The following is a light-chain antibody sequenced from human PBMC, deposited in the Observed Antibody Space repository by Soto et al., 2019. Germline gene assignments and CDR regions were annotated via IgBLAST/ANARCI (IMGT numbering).Light chain of an antibody. CDR3: QQYKNYLWT. CDR1: QRISSW. V-gene: IGKV1-5*03. J-gene: IGKJ1*01. CDR2: KAS. Sequence: DIQMTQSPSTLSASVGDRVTITCRASQRISSWLAWYQQKPGKAPKLLIYKASNLESGVPSRFSGSGSGTEFTLTISSLQPDDFATYYCQQYKNYLWTFGQGTKVEI.